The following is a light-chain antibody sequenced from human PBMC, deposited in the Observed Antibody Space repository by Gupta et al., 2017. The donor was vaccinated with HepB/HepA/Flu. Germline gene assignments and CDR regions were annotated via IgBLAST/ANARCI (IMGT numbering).Light chain of an antibody. CDR1: NLRRSY. V-gene: IGLV3-19*01. CDR3: HSRGYNGGLRV. CDR2: SGN. Sequence: SSALTQDPAVSVALGQTVTITCQGDNLRRSYASWYQQKPGQAPLLIIYSGNNRHSGIPDRFSGSYSENTASLTTTGAQAEEEADYYCHSRGYNGGLRVFGGGTKLTVL. J-gene: IGLJ3*02.